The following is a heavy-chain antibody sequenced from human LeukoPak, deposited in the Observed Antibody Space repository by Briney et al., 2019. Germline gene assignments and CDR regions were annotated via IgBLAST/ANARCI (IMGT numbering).Heavy chain of an antibody. J-gene: IGHJ4*02. D-gene: IGHD2/OR15-2a*01. V-gene: IGHV3-23*01. Sequence: GGSLRLSCAASGFTFSNYWMSWVRQAPGKGLEWVAGISDSVGRTNYADSVKGRFTISRDNPKNTLYLQMNSLRAEDTAVYFCAKRGVVIRVILVGFHKEANYFDSWGQGALVTVSS. CDR3: AKRGVVIRVILVGFHKEANYFDS. CDR1: GFTFSNYW. CDR2: ISDSVGRT.